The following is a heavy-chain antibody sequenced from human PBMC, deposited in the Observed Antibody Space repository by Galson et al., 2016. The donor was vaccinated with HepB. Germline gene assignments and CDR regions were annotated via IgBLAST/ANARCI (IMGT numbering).Heavy chain of an antibody. CDR3: ARAAIDLSSWETFDP. CDR1: GGSFFGYY. D-gene: IGHD6-13*01. CDR2: TNHSGST. Sequence: SETLSLTCAVYGGSFFGYYWSWLRQVPGKGLEWIGETNHSGSTHYNPSFKSRVTISLDTSKNQFSLRLTSVTAADTAVYYCARAAIDLSSWETFDPWGQGTLVTVSS. J-gene: IGHJ5*02. V-gene: IGHV4-34*01.